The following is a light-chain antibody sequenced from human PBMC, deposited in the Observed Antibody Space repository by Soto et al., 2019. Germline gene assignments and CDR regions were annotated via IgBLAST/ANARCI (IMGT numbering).Light chain of an antibody. CDR3: QQLNSYPF. CDR1: QGISSY. CDR2: AAS. V-gene: IGKV1-9*01. Sequence: DIQLTQSPSFLSASVGYRVTITCRASQGISSYLAWYQQKPGKAPKLLIYAASTLQSGVPSRFSGSGSGTEFTLTISSLQPEDFATYYCQQLNSYPFFGGGTKVEIK. J-gene: IGKJ4*01.